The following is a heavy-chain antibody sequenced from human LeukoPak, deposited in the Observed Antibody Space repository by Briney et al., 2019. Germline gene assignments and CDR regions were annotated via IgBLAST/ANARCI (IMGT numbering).Heavy chain of an antibody. D-gene: IGHD6-13*01. Sequence: SETLSLTCAVSGYSISSGYYWGWIRQPPGKGLEWIGSIYHSGSTYYNPSLKSRVTISVDTSKNQFSLKLSSVTAADTAVYCCARGSWYGNYWGQGTLVTVSS. CDR1: GYSISSGYY. CDR3: ARGSWYGNY. V-gene: IGHV4-38-2*01. J-gene: IGHJ4*02. CDR2: IYHSGST.